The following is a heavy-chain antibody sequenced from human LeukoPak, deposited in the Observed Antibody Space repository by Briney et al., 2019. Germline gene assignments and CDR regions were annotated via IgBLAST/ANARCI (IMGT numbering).Heavy chain of an antibody. CDR1: GYTFTGHY. CDR2: INPNSGGT. CDR3: ARGWRLRYFDWLLSPDYYGMDV. V-gene: IGHV1-2*02. J-gene: IGHJ6*02. Sequence: ASVKVSFKASGYTFTGHYMHWVRQAPGQGHEWMGWINPNSGGTNYAQKFQGRVTMTRDTSISTAYMELSRLRSDDTAVYYCARGWRLRYFDWLLSPDYYGMDVWGQGTTVTVSS. D-gene: IGHD3-9*01.